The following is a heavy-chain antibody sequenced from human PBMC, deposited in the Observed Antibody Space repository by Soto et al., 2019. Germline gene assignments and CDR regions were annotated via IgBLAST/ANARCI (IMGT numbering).Heavy chain of an antibody. V-gene: IGHV3-33*01. Sequence: PGGSLRLSCAASGFAFSSNGMHWVRQAPGKGLEWLAVIWYDGSNRFYTDSVKGRFTISRDNSKNTLYLQMNSLRAEDTAVYYCARDPAVGTIHYYYMDVWGKGTTVTVSS. D-gene: IGHD6-13*01. J-gene: IGHJ6*03. CDR2: IWYDGSNR. CDR1: GFAFSSNG. CDR3: ARDPAVGTIHYYYMDV.